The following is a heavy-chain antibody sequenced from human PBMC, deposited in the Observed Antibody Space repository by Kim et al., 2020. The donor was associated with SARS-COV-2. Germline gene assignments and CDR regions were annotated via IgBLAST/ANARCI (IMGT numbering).Heavy chain of an antibody. V-gene: IGHV7-4-1*02. CDR1: GYRFTTFA. J-gene: IGHJ4*02. CDR3: ARDFYVSQSYPLGY. Sequence: ASVKVSCKASGYRFTTFAMCWLRQVPGQGPEYMGWINTNTAQPTYVQGLPGRFVFSVDTSLNTAYLQISGLEAEDTAVYYCARDFYVSQSYPLGYWGQGTLVTVSS. CDR2: INTNTAQP. D-gene: IGHD3-10*01.